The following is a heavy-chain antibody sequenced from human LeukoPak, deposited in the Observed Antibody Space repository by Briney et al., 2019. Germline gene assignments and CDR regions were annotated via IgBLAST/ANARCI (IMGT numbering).Heavy chain of an antibody. D-gene: IGHD6-13*01. Sequence: GGTLRLSCAASGFTFSSYGMSWVRQAPGKGLEWVSSISNSGGSTYYPDSVKGRFTISRDNSKNTLYLQMNTVRAEDTAVYYCARDRVYGSSRTGAFDIWGQGTMVTVSS. J-gene: IGHJ3*02. CDR3: ARDRVYGSSRTGAFDI. V-gene: IGHV3-23*01. CDR2: ISNSGGST. CDR1: GFTFSSYG.